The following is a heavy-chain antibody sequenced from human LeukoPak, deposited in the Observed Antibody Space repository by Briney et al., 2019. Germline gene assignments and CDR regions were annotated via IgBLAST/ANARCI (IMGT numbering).Heavy chain of an antibody. CDR2: GSGSSGST. D-gene: IGHD6-19*01. J-gene: IGHJ4*02. Sequence: GGSLTLSCAASGVTFSSDAMSWVRQAPAKGLDLVSVGSGSSGSTYYADSVKGRFTIYRDNSKNTLYLQMNSLRAEDTAVYYCAKSPRQWLVLVYYFDYWGQGTLVTVSP. V-gene: IGHV3-23*01. CDR1: GVTFSSDA. CDR3: AKSPRQWLVLVYYFDY.